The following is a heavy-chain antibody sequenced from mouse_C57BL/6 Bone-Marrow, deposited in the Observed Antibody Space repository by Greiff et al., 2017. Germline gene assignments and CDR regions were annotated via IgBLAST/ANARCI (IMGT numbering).Heavy chain of an antibody. J-gene: IGHJ3*01. Sequence: EVKLVASGGGLVQPGGSLKLSCAASGFTFSDYGMAWVRQAPRKGPEWVAFISNLAYSIYYADTVTGRFTISRENAKNTLYLEMSSLRSEDTAMYYCARHAYSYDSSFSPFAYWGQGTLVTVSA. CDR3: ARHAYSYDSSFSPFAY. D-gene: IGHD1-1*01. CDR2: ISNLAYSI. CDR1: GFTFSDYG. V-gene: IGHV5-15*01.